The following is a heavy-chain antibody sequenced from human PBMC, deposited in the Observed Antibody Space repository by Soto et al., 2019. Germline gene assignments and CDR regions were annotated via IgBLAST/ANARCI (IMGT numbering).Heavy chain of an antibody. CDR2: INPNSGGT. D-gene: IGHD2-15*01. CDR1: GYTFTGYY. Sequence: QVQLVQSGAEVKKPGASVKVSCKASGYTFTGYYMHWVRQAPGQGLEWMGWINPNSGGTNYAQKFQGWVTMTRDTPISTAYMALSRLRSNDTAVYYCARGKGYCSGGSCYNYDAFDIWGQGTMVTVSS. CDR3: ARGKGYCSGGSCYNYDAFDI. V-gene: IGHV1-2*04. J-gene: IGHJ3*02.